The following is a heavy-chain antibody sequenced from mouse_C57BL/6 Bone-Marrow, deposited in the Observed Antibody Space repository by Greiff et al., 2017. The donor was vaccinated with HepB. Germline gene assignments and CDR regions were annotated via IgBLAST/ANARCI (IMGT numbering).Heavy chain of an antibody. D-gene: IGHD1-1*01. V-gene: IGHV5-17*01. Sequence: EVQLVESGGGLVKPGGSLKLSCAASGFTFSDYGMHWVRQAPEKGLEWVAYISSGSSTIYYADTVKGRFTISRDNAKNTLFLQMTSLRSEDTAMYYCAPYYDGSSSAWFAYWGQGTLVTVSA. CDR2: ISSGSSTI. CDR1: GFTFSDYG. CDR3: APYYDGSSSAWFAY. J-gene: IGHJ3*01.